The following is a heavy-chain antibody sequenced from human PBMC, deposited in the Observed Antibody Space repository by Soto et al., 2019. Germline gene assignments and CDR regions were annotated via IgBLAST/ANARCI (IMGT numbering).Heavy chain of an antibody. Sequence: GGSLGLSSAASGFTLKTYAMNWVRQAPGKGLEWVSGISGSGDSTYYADSVKGRFTVSRDNSKNTLYLQMNSLRAEDTAVFYCAKERSSGWSFDYWGQGTLVTVSS. J-gene: IGHJ4*02. CDR1: GFTLKTYA. CDR2: ISGSGDST. CDR3: AKERSSGWSFDY. D-gene: IGHD6-19*01. V-gene: IGHV3-23*01.